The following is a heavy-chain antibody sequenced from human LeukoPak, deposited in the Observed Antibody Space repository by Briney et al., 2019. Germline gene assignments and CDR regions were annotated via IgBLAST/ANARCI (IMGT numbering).Heavy chain of an antibody. V-gene: IGHV3-23*01. CDR2: ISGTGGNT. Sequence: PGGSLRLSCAASGFTFSIYAMTWVRQAPGKGLEWVSTISGTGGNTFYADSVKGRFTIPRDNSKNTLYLQMNSLRVEGTALYYCAKIVTRANDYWGRETLVTVSS. D-gene: IGHD5-12*01. CDR3: AKIVTRANDY. CDR1: GFTFSIYA. J-gene: IGHJ4*02.